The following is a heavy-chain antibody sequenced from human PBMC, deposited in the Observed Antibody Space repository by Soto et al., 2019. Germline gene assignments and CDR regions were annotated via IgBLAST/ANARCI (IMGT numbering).Heavy chain of an antibody. D-gene: IGHD3-22*01. J-gene: IGHJ4*02. Sequence: GGSLRLSCAASGFTFSSYGMHWVRQAPGKGLEWVAVISYDGSNKDYADSVKGRFTISRDNSKNTLFLQMNSLRTEDTAVYYCAKDGVIVHWGQGTLVTSPQ. CDR2: ISYDGSNK. CDR3: AKDGVIVH. V-gene: IGHV3-30*18. CDR1: GFTFSSYG.